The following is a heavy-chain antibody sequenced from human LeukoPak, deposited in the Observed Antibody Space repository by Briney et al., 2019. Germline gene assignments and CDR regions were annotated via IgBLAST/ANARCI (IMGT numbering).Heavy chain of an antibody. V-gene: IGHV4-34*01. D-gene: IGHD3-16*02. CDR3: ARLLRGDYVWGSYRPRDWFDP. CDR1: GGSFSGYY. Sequence: SETLSLTCAVYGGSFSGYYWSWIRQPPGKGLEWIGEINHSGSTNYNPSLKSRVTISVDTSKNQFSLKLSSVTAADTAVYYCARLLRGDYVWGSYRPRDWFDPWGQGTLVTVSS. CDR2: INHSGST. J-gene: IGHJ5*02.